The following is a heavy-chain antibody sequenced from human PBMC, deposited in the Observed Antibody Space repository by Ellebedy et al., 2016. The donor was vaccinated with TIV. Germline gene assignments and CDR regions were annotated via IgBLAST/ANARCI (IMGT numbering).Heavy chain of an antibody. J-gene: IGHJ3*02. V-gene: IGHV3-23*01. D-gene: IGHD4-17*01. CDR2: ISGSGGST. CDR1: GFTFSSYA. Sequence: GESLKISXAASGFTFSSYAMSWVRQAPGKGLEWVSAISGSGGSTYYADSVKGRFTISRDNSKNTLYLQMNSLRAEDTAVYYCAKVKLRVLGAFDIWGQGTMVTVSS. CDR3: AKVKLRVLGAFDI.